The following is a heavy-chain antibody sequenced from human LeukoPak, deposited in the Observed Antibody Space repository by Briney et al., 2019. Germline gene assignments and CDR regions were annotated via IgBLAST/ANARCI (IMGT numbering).Heavy chain of an antibody. CDR3: ARGKLELTILDY. J-gene: IGHJ4*02. CDR2: IDISGST. CDR1: SGSISSGRYY. Sequence: SETLSLTCTVSSGSISSGRYYWSWIRQPAGKGLEWIGRIDISGSTYYNPSLKSRVTISVDTSKNQFSLKLNSVTAADTAVYYCARGKLELTILDYWGQGTLVTVSS. V-gene: IGHV4-61*02. D-gene: IGHD1-7*01.